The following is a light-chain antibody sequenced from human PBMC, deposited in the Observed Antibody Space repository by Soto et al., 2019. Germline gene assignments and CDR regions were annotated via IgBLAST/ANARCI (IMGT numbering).Light chain of an antibody. CDR1: SSNIGSNS. CDR3: AAWDDSLNGVV. Sequence: QSVLTQPPSASGTPGQRVTISCSGSSSNIGSNSVNWYQQLPGTAPKLLIYSYYQRPSGVPDRFSGSKSGTSASLAISGLQSEDEADYYCAAWDDSLNGVVFGGGTKVTVL. V-gene: IGLV1-44*01. CDR2: SYY. J-gene: IGLJ2*01.